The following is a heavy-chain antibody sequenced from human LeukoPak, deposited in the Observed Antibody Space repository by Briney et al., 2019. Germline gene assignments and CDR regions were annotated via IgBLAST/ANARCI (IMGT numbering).Heavy chain of an antibody. CDR2: ISSSGSTI. V-gene: IGHV3-11*04. D-gene: IGHD3-10*01. CDR1: GFTFSDYY. CDR3: ASTPRSPYYYGSGNHY. Sequence: PGGSLRLSCAASGFTFSDYYMSWIRQAPGKGLEWVSYISSSGSTIYYADSVKGRFTISRDSAKNSLYLQMNSLRAEDTAVYYCASTPRSPYYYGSGNHYWGQGTLVTVSS. J-gene: IGHJ4*02.